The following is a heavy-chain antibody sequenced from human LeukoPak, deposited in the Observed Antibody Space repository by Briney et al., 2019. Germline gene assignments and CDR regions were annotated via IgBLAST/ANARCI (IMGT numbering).Heavy chain of an antibody. CDR1: SGSFSAYD. D-gene: IGHD1-26*01. Sequence: SETLSLTCALNSGSFSAYDWTWIRQTPGKGLEWIGEINHSGTSNYNPSLKSRVTISRDTSKNQFSLILTSVTAADTAVYYCARPYCARASFALEVWGPGSQVTVSS. J-gene: IGHJ4*02. CDR2: INHSGTS. CDR3: ARPYCARASFALEV. V-gene: IGHV4-34*01.